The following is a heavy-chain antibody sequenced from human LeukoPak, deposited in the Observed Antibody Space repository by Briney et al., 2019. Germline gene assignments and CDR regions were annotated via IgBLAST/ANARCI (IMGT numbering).Heavy chain of an antibody. V-gene: IGHV4-39*01. CDR1: GGSISSSSYC. CDR3: ARQVHGFLEWLLSYMDV. Sequence: SETLSLTCTVSGGSISSSSYCWGWIRQPPGKGLEWIGSIYYSGSTYYNPSLKSRVTISVDTSKNQFSLKLSSVTAADTAVYYCARQVHGFLEWLLSYMDVWGKGTTVTVSS. J-gene: IGHJ6*03. D-gene: IGHD3-3*01. CDR2: IYYSGST.